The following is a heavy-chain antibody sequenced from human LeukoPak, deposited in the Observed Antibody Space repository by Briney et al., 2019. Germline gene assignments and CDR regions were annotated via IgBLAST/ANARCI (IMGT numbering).Heavy chain of an antibody. D-gene: IGHD6-19*01. CDR3: ARDARIAVAFDY. J-gene: IGHJ4*02. V-gene: IGHV3-33*01. Sequence: GRSLRLSCAASGFTFSSYGMHWVRQARAKGLEWVAVIWYDGSNKYYADSVKGRFTISRDNSKNTLYLQMNSLRAEDTAVYYCARDARIAVAFDYWGQGTLVTVSS. CDR1: GFTFSSYG. CDR2: IWYDGSNK.